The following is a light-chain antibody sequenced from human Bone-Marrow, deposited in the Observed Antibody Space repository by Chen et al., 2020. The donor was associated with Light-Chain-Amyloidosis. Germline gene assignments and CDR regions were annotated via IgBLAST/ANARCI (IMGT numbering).Light chain of an antibody. CDR1: SSDVGGDNH. CDR3: SSYTITNTLV. CDR2: EVN. J-gene: IGLJ1*01. Sequence: QSALTQPASVSGSPGQSITISCTGTSSDVGGDNHVSWYPQHPDKAPKLMIYEVNNPPSWVPDLFSCSNSDNTASLTISGLQTEDDADYFCSSYTITNTLVFGSGTRVTVL. V-gene: IGLV2-14*01.